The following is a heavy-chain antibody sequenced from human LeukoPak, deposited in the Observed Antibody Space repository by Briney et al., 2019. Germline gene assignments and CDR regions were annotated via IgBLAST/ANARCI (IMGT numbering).Heavy chain of an antibody. J-gene: IGHJ4*02. CDR2: ISGSGGST. D-gene: IGHD2-21*01. V-gene: IGHV3-23*01. CDR3: AKFLPTHIVVANYYFDY. Sequence: GGSLRLSCAASGFTFSSYWMSWVRQAPGKGLEWVSAISGSGGSTYYADSVKGRFTISRDNSKNTLYLQMNSLRAEDTAVYYCAKFLPTHIVVANYYFDYWGQGTLVTVSS. CDR1: GFTFSSYW.